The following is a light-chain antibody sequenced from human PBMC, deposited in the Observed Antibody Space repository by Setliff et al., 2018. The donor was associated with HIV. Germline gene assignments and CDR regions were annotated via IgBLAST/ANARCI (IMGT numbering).Light chain of an antibody. CDR2: EVT. Sequence: QSVLAQPPSVSGSPGQSVTISCIGTSSDVGRYNRVSWYQQPPGTAPKLMIYEVTNRPSGVPDRFSGSKSGSTASLTISGLQAEDEGDYYCSSHRSSSYVFGTGTKVTVL. CDR3: SSHRSSSYV. V-gene: IGLV2-18*02. J-gene: IGLJ1*01. CDR1: SSDVGRYNR.